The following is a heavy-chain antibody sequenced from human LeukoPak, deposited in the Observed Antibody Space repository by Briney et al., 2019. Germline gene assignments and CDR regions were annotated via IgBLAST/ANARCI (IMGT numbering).Heavy chain of an antibody. CDR3: AKDKGGQWLVLSDGMDV. V-gene: IGHV3-43*02. D-gene: IGHD6-19*01. Sequence: GGSLRLSCAASGFXFSSYAISWVRQAPGKGLEWVSGISGTGGRTYYADSVKGRFTISRDNSKNSLYLQMNSLRTEDTALYYCAKDKGGQWLVLSDGMDVWGQGTTVTVSS. J-gene: IGHJ6*02. CDR1: GFXFSSYA. CDR2: ISGTGGRT.